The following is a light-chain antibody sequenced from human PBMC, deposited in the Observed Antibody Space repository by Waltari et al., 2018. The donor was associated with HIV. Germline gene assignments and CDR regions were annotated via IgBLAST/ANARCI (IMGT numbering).Light chain of an antibody. Sequence: YELTQSPSVSVSPGQTATINCFGDELPKQFDYWYQHKPGQAPVLLISKDKERPSGIPDRFSGSGSGTTVTLTISGVRAEDEADYYCQSTDITGTYAVFGPGTKVTVL. CDR1: ELPKQF. J-gene: IGLJ1*01. CDR3: QSTDITGTYAV. V-gene: IGLV3-25*03. CDR2: KDK.